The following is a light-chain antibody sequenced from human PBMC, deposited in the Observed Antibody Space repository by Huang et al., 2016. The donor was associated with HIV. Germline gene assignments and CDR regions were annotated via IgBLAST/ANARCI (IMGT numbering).Light chain of an antibody. Sequence: DIQMTQSPSSLSASVGDRVTITGRASQSISSYLNGYQQKPGKAPKPRIYAASSLQSGVPARFSGSGSRTDFTLTISSLQPEDFATYYCQQSYSTPRSFGPGTKVDIK. V-gene: IGKV1-39*01. CDR3: QQSYSTPRS. J-gene: IGKJ3*01. CDR1: QSISSY. CDR2: AAS.